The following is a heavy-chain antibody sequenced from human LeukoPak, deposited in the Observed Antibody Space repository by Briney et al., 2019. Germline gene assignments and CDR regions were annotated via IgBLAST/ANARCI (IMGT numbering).Heavy chain of an antibody. CDR1: GGSISSYY. V-gene: IGHV4-59*08. CDR3: ARVKSPPSLYYYYHGMDV. D-gene: IGHD2-2*01. CDR2: IYYSGST. Sequence: SETLSLTCTVSGGSISSYYWSWIRQPPGKGLEWIGYIYYSGSTNYNPSLKSRVTISVDTSKNQFSLKLSSVTAADTAVYYCARVKSPPSLYYYYHGMDVWGQGTTVTVSS. J-gene: IGHJ6*02.